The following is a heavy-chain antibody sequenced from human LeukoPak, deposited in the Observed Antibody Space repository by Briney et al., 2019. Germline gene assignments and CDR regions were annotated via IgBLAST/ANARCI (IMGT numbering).Heavy chain of an antibody. Sequence: GGSLRLSCAASGFTFSSYGMHWVRQAPGKGLEWVAVIWYDGSNKYYADSVKGRFTISRDNSKNTLYLQMNSLRAEDTAVYYCARDKAVPAAGYYYGMDVWGKGATVTVSS. V-gene: IGHV3-33*01. J-gene: IGHJ6*04. CDR1: GFTFSSYG. D-gene: IGHD2-2*01. CDR2: IWYDGSNK. CDR3: ARDKAVPAAGYYYGMDV.